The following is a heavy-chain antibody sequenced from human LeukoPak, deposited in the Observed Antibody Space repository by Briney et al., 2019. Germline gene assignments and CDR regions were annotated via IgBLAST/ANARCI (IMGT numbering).Heavy chain of an antibody. V-gene: IGHV3-9*01. CDR3: AKDISDFGYGMDV. J-gene: IGHJ6*02. D-gene: IGHD3-3*01. CDR2: ISWNSGSI. CDR1: GFTFDDYA. Sequence: PGGSLRLSCAASGFTFDDYAMHWVRQAPGKGLEWVSGISWNSGSIGYADSVKGRFTISRDNAKNSLYLQMNSLRAEDTALYYCAKDISDFGYGMDVWGQGTTVTVSS.